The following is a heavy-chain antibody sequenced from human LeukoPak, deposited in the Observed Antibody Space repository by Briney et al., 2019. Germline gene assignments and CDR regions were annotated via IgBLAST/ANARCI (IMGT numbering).Heavy chain of an antibody. J-gene: IGHJ5*02. CDR2: ISASGGTT. D-gene: IGHD2-2*01. Sequence: PAGSLRLSCAASGFTFSSYAMSWVRQAPGKGLEWVSSISASGGTTYYADSVKGRFNISRDKCKNTRYLQMSSLRVEDTAVYYCAKEPREYCSTTSCPNWIDPWGQGTLVSVSS. CDR1: GFTFSSYA. CDR3: AKEPREYCSTTSCPNWIDP. V-gene: IGHV3-23*01.